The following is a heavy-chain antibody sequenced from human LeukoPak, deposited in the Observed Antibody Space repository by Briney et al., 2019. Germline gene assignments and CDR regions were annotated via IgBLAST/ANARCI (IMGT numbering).Heavy chain of an antibody. CDR2: IYTSGST. Sequence: SETLSLTCTVSGGSISSYYWSWIRQPAGKGLEWIGRIYTSGSTNYNPSLKSRVTISVDKSKNQFSLKLSSVTAADTAVYYCARVGYYYYYMDVWGKGTTVTASS. V-gene: IGHV4-4*07. CDR3: ARVGYYYYYMDV. CDR1: GGSISSYY. J-gene: IGHJ6*03.